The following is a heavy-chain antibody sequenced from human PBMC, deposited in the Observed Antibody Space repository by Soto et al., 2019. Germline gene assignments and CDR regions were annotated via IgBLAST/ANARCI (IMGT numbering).Heavy chain of an antibody. D-gene: IGHD5-18*01. CDR3: ARGTVELWFLYTPQFDY. CDR2: ISYDGSNK. J-gene: IGHJ4*02. Sequence: WGSLRLSCAASGFTFISYAIHFFRHSPVKGLEWVAVISYDGSNKYYADSVKGRFTISRDNSKNTLYLQMNSLRAEDTAVYYCARGTVELWFLYTPQFDYWGQGTLVTVSS. V-gene: IGHV3-30-3*01. CDR1: GFTFISYA.